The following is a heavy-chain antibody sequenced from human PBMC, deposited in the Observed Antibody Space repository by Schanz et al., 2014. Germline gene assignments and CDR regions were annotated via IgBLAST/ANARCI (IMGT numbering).Heavy chain of an antibody. CDR3: TTEALDY. V-gene: IGHV3-33*01. Sequence: VQLVESGGGVVQPGRSLRLSCAASGFTFSSYGMHWVRQAPGKGLEWVAVVCYDGSKKYYADSVKGRFTISRDNSKNTPYLQMNSLRAEDSAVYYCTTEALDYWGQGTLVTVSS. J-gene: IGHJ4*02. CDR1: GFTFSSYG. CDR2: VCYDGSKK.